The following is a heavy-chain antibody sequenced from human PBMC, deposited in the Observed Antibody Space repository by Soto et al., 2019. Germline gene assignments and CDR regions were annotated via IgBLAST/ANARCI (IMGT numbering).Heavy chain of an antibody. J-gene: IGHJ6*02. V-gene: IGHV5-51*01. CDR2: IYPGDSDT. Sequence: GESRKISCKGSAYSFTSYWIGWVRQMPGKGLEWMGIIYPGDSDTRYSPSFQGQVTMSADKSISTAYLQWSSLKASDIAMYYCARILGGTSRKKTTLRIYGMDVWSQETTVSVSS. CDR3: ARILGGTSRKKTTLRIYGMDV. CDR1: AYSFTSYW. D-gene: IGHD2-2*01.